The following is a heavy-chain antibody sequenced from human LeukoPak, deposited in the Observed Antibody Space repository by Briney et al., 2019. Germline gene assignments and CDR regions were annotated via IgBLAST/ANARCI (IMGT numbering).Heavy chain of an antibody. CDR1: GGSISSYY. D-gene: IGHD2-15*01. CDR3: ARDFGEYCSGGSCQRDYYYGMDV. J-gene: IGHJ6*02. V-gene: IGHV4-59*01. CDR2: IYHSGST. Sequence: SETLSLTCTVSGGSISSYYWSWIRQPPGKGLEWIGYIYHSGSTNYNPSLKSRVTISVDTSKNQFSLKLSSVTAADTAVYYCARDFGEYCSGGSCQRDYYYGMDVWGQGTTVTVSS.